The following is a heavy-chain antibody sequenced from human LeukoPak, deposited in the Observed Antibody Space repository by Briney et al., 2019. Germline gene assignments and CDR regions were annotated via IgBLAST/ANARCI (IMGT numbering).Heavy chain of an antibody. J-gene: IGHJ6*02. CDR3: ARGKRTMDV. CDR2: MSSSGSGI. V-gene: IGHV3-11*01. Sequence: GGSLRLSCVASGFTFSDYYMTWIRQAPGGGLEWVSYMSSSGSGIYYTESVKGRFTISRDNTNNSLFLQMNSLRAEDTAVYYCARGKRTMDVWGQGTTVIVSS. CDR1: GFTFSDYY.